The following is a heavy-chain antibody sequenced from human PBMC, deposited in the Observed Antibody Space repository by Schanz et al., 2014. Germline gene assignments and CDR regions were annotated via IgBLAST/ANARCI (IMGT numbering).Heavy chain of an antibody. CDR3: VKEGTVVSGSPWDY. J-gene: IGHJ4*02. Sequence: EVQLVESGGGLIQPGGSLKLACAASGFSVTSHSMNWVRQAPGKGLEWVSVIHDRGNTYSADSVKGRFTIARDNSDNTLDLQMSSLRADDTAVYYCVKEGTVVSGSPWDYWGQGALVTVSS. V-gene: IGHV3-53*01. CDR2: IHDRGNT. CDR1: GFSVTSHS. D-gene: IGHD3-10*01.